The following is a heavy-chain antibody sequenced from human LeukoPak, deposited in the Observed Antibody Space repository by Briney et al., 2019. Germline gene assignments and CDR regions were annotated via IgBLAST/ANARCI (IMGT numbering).Heavy chain of an antibody. J-gene: IGHJ4*02. CDR1: GGSFSGYY. Sequence: SETLSLTCAVYGGSFSGYYWSWIRQPPGKGLEWIGEINHSGSTNYNPSLKSRVTISVDTSKNQFSLKLSSVTAADTAVHYCARKMAAPTGFDYWGQGTLVTVSS. V-gene: IGHV4-34*01. CDR2: INHSGST. D-gene: IGHD2-8*02. CDR3: ARKMAAPTGFDY.